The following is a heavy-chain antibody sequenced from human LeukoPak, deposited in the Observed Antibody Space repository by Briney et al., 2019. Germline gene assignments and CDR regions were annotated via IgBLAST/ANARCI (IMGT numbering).Heavy chain of an antibody. CDR3: AVERYCSGGSCYGDAFDI. V-gene: IGHV4-39*01. CDR2: IDYSGST. D-gene: IGHD2-15*01. J-gene: IGHJ3*02. Sequence: SETLSLTCTVSGGALSSGSYDWGWVRQPPGTGREGIGSIDYSGSTCYNPSLKSRVTISVDTSKNQFSLKLSSVTAADTAVYYCAVERYCSGGSCYGDAFDIWGQGTMVTVSS. CDR1: GGALSSGSYD.